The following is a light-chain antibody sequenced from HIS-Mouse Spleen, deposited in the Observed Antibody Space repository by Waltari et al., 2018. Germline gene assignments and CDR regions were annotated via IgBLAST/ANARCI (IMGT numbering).Light chain of an antibody. CDR2: KDS. J-gene: IGLJ1*01. V-gene: IGLV3-25*03. CDR3: QSADSSGTYYV. CDR1: ALPKQY. Sequence: SYELTQPPSVSVSPGQTARITCSGDALPKQYAYWYQQKPGQAPVLVIYKDSERPSGIPERFSGPSSGTTVKLTISGVQAEDEADYYCQSADSSGTYYVFGTGTKVTVL.